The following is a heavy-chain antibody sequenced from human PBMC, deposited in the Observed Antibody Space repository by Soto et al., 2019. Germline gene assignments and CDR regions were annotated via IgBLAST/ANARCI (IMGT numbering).Heavy chain of an antibody. Sequence: QLLLQESGPGLVKPSETLSLSCTVSGASISSPTYYWGWIRQSPGKGLEWIGSIYYSGTTHYSPSLKSRVTLSIDTSKMHFSLSLTSVTAADTAIYYCVRPNRPLAGDDWGQGTLVTVSS. CDR1: GASISSPTYY. J-gene: IGHJ4*02. CDR3: VRPNRPLAGDD. V-gene: IGHV4-39*02. CDR2: IYYSGTT. D-gene: IGHD6-19*01.